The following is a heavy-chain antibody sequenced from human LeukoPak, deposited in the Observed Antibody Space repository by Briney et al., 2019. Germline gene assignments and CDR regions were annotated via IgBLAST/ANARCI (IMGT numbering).Heavy chain of an antibody. V-gene: IGHV3-15*01. CDR2: IKSKTDGGTT. CDR3: TTHLFPLYYYYAMDV. Sequence: PGGSLRLSCAASGFTFSNAWMSWVRQAPGKGLEWVGRIKSKTDGGTTDYAAPVKGRFTISRDDSKNTLYLQMNSLKTEDTAVYYCTTHLFPLYYYYAMDVWGQGTTVTVSS. J-gene: IGHJ6*02. CDR1: GFTFSNAW.